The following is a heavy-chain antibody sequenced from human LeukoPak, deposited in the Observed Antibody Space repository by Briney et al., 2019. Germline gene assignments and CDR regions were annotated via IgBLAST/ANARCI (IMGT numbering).Heavy chain of an antibody. Sequence: SGGSLRRSCAASGFTFSSYAMSWVRQAPGKGLEWLSYMSSRGSTISYADSVKGRFTISRDNAKNSLFLQMNSLRAEDTAVYYCARARTPDYWGQGTLVTVSS. V-gene: IGHV3-48*03. CDR1: GFTFSSYA. CDR3: ARARTPDY. D-gene: IGHD2-15*01. CDR2: MSSRGSTI. J-gene: IGHJ4*02.